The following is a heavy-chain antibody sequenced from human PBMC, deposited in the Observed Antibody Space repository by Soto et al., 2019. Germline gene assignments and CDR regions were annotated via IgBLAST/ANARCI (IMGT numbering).Heavy chain of an antibody. CDR2: ISSDGTST. Sequence: EMQLVESGGGLVQPGGSLRLSCAASGFTFSNYWMHWVRQAPGKGPVWVSRISSDGTSTTYADSVKGRFTISRDNAQNTLYVQVNSLRAEYTAVYYCARVPNCDSSSCYSYFDFWGQGALITVSS. V-gene: IGHV3-74*01. J-gene: IGHJ4*02. CDR3: ARVPNCDSSSCYSYFDF. D-gene: IGHD2-2*01. CDR1: GFTFSNYW.